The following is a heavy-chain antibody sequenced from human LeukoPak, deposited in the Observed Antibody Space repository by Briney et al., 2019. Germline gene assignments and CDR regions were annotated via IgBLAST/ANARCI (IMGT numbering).Heavy chain of an antibody. V-gene: IGHV3-7*03. CDR1: GFTFSTYW. CDR2: IKQDGREK. D-gene: IGHD3-16*01. J-gene: IGHJ5*02. CDR3: VKGGWCDD. Sequence: GGSLRLSCAASGFTFSTYWMSWVRQAPGKGLEWVANIKQDGREKYYVDSVKGRFTISRDNAKNSLYLQMNSLRAEDTAVYYCVKGGWCDDWGQGTLVTVSS.